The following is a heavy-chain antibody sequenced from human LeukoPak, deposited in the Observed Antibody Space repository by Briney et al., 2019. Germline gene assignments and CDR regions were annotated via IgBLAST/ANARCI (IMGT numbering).Heavy chain of an antibody. CDR1: GGTFSSYA. D-gene: IGHD3-22*01. J-gene: IGHJ4*02. Sequence: SVKVSCKASGGTFSSYAISWVRQAPGQGLEWMGRIIPIFGTANYAQEFQGRVTITTDESTSIAYMELSSLRSEDTAVYYCARDEHYYDSSGYFGYWGQGTLVTVSS. CDR2: IIPIFGTA. V-gene: IGHV1-69*05. CDR3: ARDEHYYDSSGYFGY.